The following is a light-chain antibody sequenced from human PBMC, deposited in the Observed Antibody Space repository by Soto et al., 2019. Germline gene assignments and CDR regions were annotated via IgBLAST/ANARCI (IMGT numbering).Light chain of an antibody. J-gene: IGLJ1*01. CDR2: EVT. V-gene: IGLV2-14*01. Sequence: QSALTQPASVSGSPGQSITISCTGSSSDVGGHNYVSWYQQHPGKAPKLMIYEVTKRPSGVSNRFSGSKSGNTASLTISGLQAEDEADYDCSSYTFTSTLYVFGTGTKVTVL. CDR3: SSYTFTSTLYV. CDR1: SSDVGGHNY.